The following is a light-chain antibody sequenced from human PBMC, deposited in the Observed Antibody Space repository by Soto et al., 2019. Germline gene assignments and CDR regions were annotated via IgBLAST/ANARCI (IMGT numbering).Light chain of an antibody. Sequence: DIQMTQSPSTLSASVGDRVTITCRASQTIDSWLDWYQQRPGKPPNLLIYKASTLASGVPSRFSGSGSGTEFTLTINSLQPDDFATYYYQQYHSYSGTFGQGTKV. CDR1: QTIDSW. CDR3: QQYHSYSGT. CDR2: KAS. V-gene: IGKV1-5*03. J-gene: IGKJ1*01.